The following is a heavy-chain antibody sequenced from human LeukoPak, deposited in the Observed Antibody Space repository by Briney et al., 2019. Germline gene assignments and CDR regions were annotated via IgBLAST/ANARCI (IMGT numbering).Heavy chain of an antibody. J-gene: IGHJ6*02. Sequence: GGSLRLSCVASGFSFSGYGMHWVRQAPGKGLEWVAHISYDGNREYYADSVKGRFTISRDNSKNTVSLQMNSLGAADTALYYCARDPSYSYYSYSMDVWGQGTTVTVSS. CDR3: ARDPSYSYYSYSMDV. V-gene: IGHV3-30*12. D-gene: IGHD3-22*01. CDR2: ISYDGNRE. CDR1: GFSFSGYG.